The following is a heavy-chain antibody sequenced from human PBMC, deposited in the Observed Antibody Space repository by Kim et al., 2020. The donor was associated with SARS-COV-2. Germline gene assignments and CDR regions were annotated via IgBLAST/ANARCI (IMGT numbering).Heavy chain of an antibody. Sequence: AAAVRGRFSISRDDTKNSLYLQMNSLKTEDTAVYYWARGQSSSGWRTIDYWGPGTLVTVSS. CDR3: ARGQSSSGWRTIDY. J-gene: IGHJ4*02. D-gene: IGHD6-19*01. V-gene: IGHV3-72*01.